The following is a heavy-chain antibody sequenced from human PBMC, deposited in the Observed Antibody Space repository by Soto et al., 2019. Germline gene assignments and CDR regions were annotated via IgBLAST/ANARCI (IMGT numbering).Heavy chain of an antibody. V-gene: IGHV3-23*01. CDR3: AQRSYYSCSAGSWDKIHSES. D-gene: IGHD2-15*01. J-gene: IGHJ4*02. CDR1: GFTFTNHA. CDR2: IGGSGSST. Sequence: GGSLRLSSAASGFTFTNHAMSWVRQAPGKGLEGVSDIGGSGSSTYYADSVKGRFTISRDNSKDTMYLQMNGLRAEDTAAYYGAQRSYYSCSAGSWDKIHSESWGQGALVTVS.